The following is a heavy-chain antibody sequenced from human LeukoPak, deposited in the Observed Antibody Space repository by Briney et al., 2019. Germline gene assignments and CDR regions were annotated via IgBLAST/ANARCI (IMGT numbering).Heavy chain of an antibody. Sequence: SVKVSCKVSGGTFGSYAISWVRQAPGQGLEWMGGIIPIFGTANYAQKFQGRVTITADESTSTAYMELSSLRSEDTAVYYCARGGYDILTGYYRYNWFDPWGQGTLVTVSS. D-gene: IGHD3-9*01. CDR1: GGTFGSYA. CDR3: ARGGYDILTGYYRYNWFDP. CDR2: IIPIFGTA. V-gene: IGHV1-69*01. J-gene: IGHJ5*02.